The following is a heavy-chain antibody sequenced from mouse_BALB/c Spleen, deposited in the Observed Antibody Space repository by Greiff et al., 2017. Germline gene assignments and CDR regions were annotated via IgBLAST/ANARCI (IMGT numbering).Heavy chain of an antibody. CDR1: GFTFSSYG. J-gene: IGHJ2*01. CDR3: ARHPQLTGTYYFDY. D-gene: IGHD4-1*01. Sequence: EVKLMESGGDLVKPGGSLKLSCAASGFTFSSYGMSWVRQTPDKRLEWVATISSGGSYTYYPDSVKGRFTISRDNAKNTLYLQMSSLKSEDTAMYYCARHPQLTGTYYFDYWGQGTTLTVSS. V-gene: IGHV5-6*01. CDR2: ISSGGSYT.